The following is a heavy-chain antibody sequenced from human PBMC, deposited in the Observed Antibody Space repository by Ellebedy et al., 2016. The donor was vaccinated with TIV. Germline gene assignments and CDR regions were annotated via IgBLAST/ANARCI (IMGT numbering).Heavy chain of an antibody. D-gene: IGHD5-18*01. V-gene: IGHV3-33*01. Sequence: GESLKISCAASGFTFSTYGLHWVRQAPGKGLEWVALIWHDGSNKYYGDSVKGRVTISRDNSKNTLYLQMNSLSAEDTAVYYCARDRAYTYGKPLGPWGQGTLVTVSS. CDR3: ARDRAYTYGKPLGP. CDR2: IWHDGSNK. J-gene: IGHJ5*02. CDR1: GFTFSTYG.